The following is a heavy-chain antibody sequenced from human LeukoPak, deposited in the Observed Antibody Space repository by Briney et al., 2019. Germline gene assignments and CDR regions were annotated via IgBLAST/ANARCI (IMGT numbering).Heavy chain of an antibody. V-gene: IGHV4-4*02. D-gene: IGHD3-9*01. CDR3: ATYHDISSGYTFDS. CDR1: GGSINNNKW. CDR2: IHPSGST. Sequence: SETLSPTCAVSGGSINNNKWWNWVRQPPGKGLEWIGEIHPSGSTRYNPSLKSRLSISIDKSNDQVSLKLSSVTAADTAVYYCATYHDISSGYTFDSWGQGTLVTVSS. J-gene: IGHJ4*02.